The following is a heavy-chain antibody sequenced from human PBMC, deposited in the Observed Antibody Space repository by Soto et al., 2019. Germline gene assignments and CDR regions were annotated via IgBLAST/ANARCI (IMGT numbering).Heavy chain of an antibody. CDR3: ARGVALDFWSGYDWFDP. V-gene: IGHV1-69*02. Sequence: ASVKVSCKASGGTFSSYTISWVRQAPGQGLEWMGRIIPILGIANYAQKFQGRVTITADKSTSTAYMELSSLRSEDTAVYYCARGVALDFWSGYDWFDPWGQGTLVTVSS. CDR1: GGTFSSYT. D-gene: IGHD3-3*01. J-gene: IGHJ5*02. CDR2: IIPILGIA.